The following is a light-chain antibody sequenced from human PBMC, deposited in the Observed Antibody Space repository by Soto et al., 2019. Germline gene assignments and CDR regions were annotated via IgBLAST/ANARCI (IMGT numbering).Light chain of an antibody. CDR2: KVS. V-gene: IGKV2-30*01. J-gene: IGKJ2*01. CDR1: QSLVYSDGNTY. CDR3: MQGTHWPPYT. Sequence: DVVMIQSPLSLPVTLGQPASISCRSSQSLVYSDGNTYLNWFQQRPGQSPRRLIYKVSNRDSGVPDRVSGSGSGTDFTLKISGVEAEDVGVYYCMQGTHWPPYTFGQGTKVDIK.